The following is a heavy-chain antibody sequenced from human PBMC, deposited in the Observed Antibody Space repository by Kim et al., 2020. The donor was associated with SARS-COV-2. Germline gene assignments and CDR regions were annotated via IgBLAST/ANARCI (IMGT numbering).Heavy chain of an antibody. V-gene: IGHV4-39*01. CDR2: IYYSGST. CDR1: GGSISSSSYY. Sequence: SETLSLTCTVSGGSISSSSYYWGWIRQPPGKGLEWIGSIYYSGSTYYNPSLKSRVTISVDTSKNQFSLKLSSVTAADTAVYYCASGLFSRFGELLYVVYWGQGTLVTVSS. D-gene: IGHD3-10*01. CDR3: ASGLFSRFGELLYVVY. J-gene: IGHJ4*02.